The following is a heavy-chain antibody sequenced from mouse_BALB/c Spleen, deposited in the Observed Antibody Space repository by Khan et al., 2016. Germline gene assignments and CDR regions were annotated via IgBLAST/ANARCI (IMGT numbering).Heavy chain of an antibody. Sequence: QIQLVQSGPELKKPGETVKISCKASGYTFTDYSMHWVKRAPGKGLKWMGWINTETGEPTYADDFKGRFAFSLETSASTAYLDINNLKNEDTATYFWARSTVVARNYYAMDYWGQGTSVTVSS. CDR1: GYTFTDYS. J-gene: IGHJ4*01. CDR2: INTETGEP. D-gene: IGHD1-1*01. V-gene: IGHV9-2-1*01. CDR3: ARSTVVARNYYAMDY.